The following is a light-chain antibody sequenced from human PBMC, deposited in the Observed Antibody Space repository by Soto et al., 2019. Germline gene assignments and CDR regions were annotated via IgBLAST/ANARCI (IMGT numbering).Light chain of an antibody. J-gene: IGLJ3*02. Sequence: QSALTQPPSGSGSPGQSVTISCTGTSSDVGGYNYVSWYQQHPGKAPILMIYEVSERPSGVPDRFSGSKSGNTASLTVSVLRAEDEADYYCTSYAGTNNLLFGGGTKLTVL. V-gene: IGLV2-8*01. CDR3: TSYAGTNNLL. CDR2: EVS. CDR1: SSDVGGYNY.